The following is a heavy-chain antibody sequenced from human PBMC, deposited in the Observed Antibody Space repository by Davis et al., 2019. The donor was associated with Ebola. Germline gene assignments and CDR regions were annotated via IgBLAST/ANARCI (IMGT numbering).Heavy chain of an antibody. V-gene: IGHV3-23*01. D-gene: IGHD5-12*01. CDR3: AKGLLGSGYDSH. Sequence: PGGSLRLSCAASGFTFSSYAMSWARQAPGKGLEWVSAISGSGGRTYYADSVKGRFTISRDNSKNTLYLQMNSLRAEDTAVYYCAKGLLGSGYDSHWGQGTTVTVSS. J-gene: IGHJ6*02. CDR1: GFTFSSYA. CDR2: ISGSGGRT.